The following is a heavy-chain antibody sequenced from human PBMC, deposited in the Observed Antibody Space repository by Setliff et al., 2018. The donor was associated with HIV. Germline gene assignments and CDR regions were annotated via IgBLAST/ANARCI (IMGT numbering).Heavy chain of an antibody. CDR1: GGSFSDNY. V-gene: IGHV4-34*01. CDR2: INHSGST. D-gene: IGHD2-15*01. J-gene: IGHJ5*02. CDR3: ASVIVVAATARLDP. Sequence: SETLSLTCAVYGGSFSDNYWSWIRQSPGKGLEWIGEINHSGSTNYNPSLKSRVTISVDTSKNQFSLKLSSVTAADTAVYYCASVIVVAATARLDPWGQGTLVTVSS.